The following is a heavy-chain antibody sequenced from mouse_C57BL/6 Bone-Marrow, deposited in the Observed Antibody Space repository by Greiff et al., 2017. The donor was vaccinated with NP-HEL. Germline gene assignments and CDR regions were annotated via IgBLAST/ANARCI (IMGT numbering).Heavy chain of an antibody. Sequence: EVMLVESGGGLVKPGGSLKLSCAASGFTFSSYAMSWVRQTPEKRLEWVATISDGGSYTYYPDNVKGRFTISRDNATNNLYLQKSHLKSEDTAMYYCAREDYYGSRPFDYWGQGTTLTVSS. J-gene: IGHJ2*01. CDR1: GFTFSSYA. V-gene: IGHV5-4*01. D-gene: IGHD1-1*01. CDR3: AREDYYGSRPFDY. CDR2: ISDGGSYT.